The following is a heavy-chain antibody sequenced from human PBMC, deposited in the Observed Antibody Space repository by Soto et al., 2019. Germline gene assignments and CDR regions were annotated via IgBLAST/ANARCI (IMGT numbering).Heavy chain of an antibody. D-gene: IGHD3-9*01. CDR2: IKSKFDGETI. J-gene: IGHJ4*01. CDR3: ATGLLRYYAY. Sequence: GGSLRLSCGASGINFSRAWMSWVRQAPGKGLEWVGRIKSKFDGETIDYAAPVKGRFTISRDDSKNIVYLQMNSLNTEDTAVYYCATGLLRYYAYWGHGTLVTVSS. V-gene: IGHV3-15*01. CDR1: GINFSRAW.